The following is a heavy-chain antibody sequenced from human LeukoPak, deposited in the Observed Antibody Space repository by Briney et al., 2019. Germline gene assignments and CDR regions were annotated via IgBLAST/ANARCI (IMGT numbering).Heavy chain of an antibody. Sequence: PSETLSLTCTLSGGSISIQYWSWLRQPPEKAREWSGYIYYSGSTNYNPSLKSRVTISVDTSKNQFSLTLSSVTAADTAVYYCARNVVVPAATWFDPWGQGTLVTVSS. J-gene: IGHJ5*02. V-gene: IGHV4-59*11. CDR1: GGSISIQY. CDR2: IYYSGST. D-gene: IGHD2-2*01. CDR3: ARNVVVPAATWFDP.